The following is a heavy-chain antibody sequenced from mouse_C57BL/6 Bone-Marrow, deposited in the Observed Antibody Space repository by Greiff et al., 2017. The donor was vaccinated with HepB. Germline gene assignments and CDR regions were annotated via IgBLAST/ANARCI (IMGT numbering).Heavy chain of an antibody. J-gene: IGHJ2*01. CDR1: GYAFTNYL. CDR2: INPGSGGT. Sequence: VKLQESGAELVRPGTSVKVSCKASGYAFTNYLIEWVKQRPGQGLEWIGVINPGSGGTNYNEKFKGKATLTADKSSSTAYMQLSSLTSEDSAVYFCATSYYYGSSPDYWGQGTTLTVSS. D-gene: IGHD1-1*01. CDR3: ATSYYYGSSPDY. V-gene: IGHV1-54*01.